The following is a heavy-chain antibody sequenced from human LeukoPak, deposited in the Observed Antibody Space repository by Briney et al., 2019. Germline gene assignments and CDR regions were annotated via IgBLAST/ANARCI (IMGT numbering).Heavy chain of an antibody. J-gene: IGHJ4*02. CDR1: GGSFSGYY. D-gene: IGHD5-12*01. Sequence: PSETLSLTCAVYGGSFSGYYWSWIRQPPGKGLEWIGEINHSGSTNYNPSLKSRVTISVDTSKNQFSLKLSSVTAADTAVYYCARVLVASAGLSNYFDYWGQGTLVTVSS. V-gene: IGHV4-34*01. CDR2: INHSGST. CDR3: ARVLVASAGLSNYFDY.